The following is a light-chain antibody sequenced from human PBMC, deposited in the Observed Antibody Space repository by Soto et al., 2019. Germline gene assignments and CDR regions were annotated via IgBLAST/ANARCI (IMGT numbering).Light chain of an antibody. J-gene: IGKJ1*01. CDR3: HQYGSSLWT. V-gene: IGKV3-20*01. CDR1: QSVSSTY. Sequence: EIVLTQSPGTLSLSPGERASLSCRASQSVSSTYLAWYQQKPGKAPRLLIYATSTRATGIPDRFSGSGSGTDFTLTVSRLDPEDFAVYYCHQYGSSLWTYGQGTMVEIK. CDR2: ATS.